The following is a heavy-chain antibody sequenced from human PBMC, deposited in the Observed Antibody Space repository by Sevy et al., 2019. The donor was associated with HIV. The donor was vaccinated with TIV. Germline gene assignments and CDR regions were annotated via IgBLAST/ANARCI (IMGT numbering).Heavy chain of an antibody. CDR1: GFPFNDHA. J-gene: IGHJ6*02. Sequence: LSLTCAASGFPFNDHAMHWVRQVPGKGLEWVSGISWNSRNIGYADSVRGRFTISRDNARHFVYLEMNSLRPEDTAFYYCAKDINRGCDGVNCYPYYYYFYGLDVWGQGTTVTVSS. V-gene: IGHV3-9*01. CDR2: ISWNSRNI. D-gene: IGHD2-21*01. CDR3: AKDINRGCDGVNCYPYYYYFYGLDV.